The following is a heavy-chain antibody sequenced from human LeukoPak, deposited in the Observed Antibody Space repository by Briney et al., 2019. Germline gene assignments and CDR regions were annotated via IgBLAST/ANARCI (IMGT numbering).Heavy chain of an antibody. CDR3: ARDHGSNVVWPVGWFDP. V-gene: IGHV1-2*04. Sequence: EASVKVSCTASGYTFTGYYMHWVRQAPGQGLEWMGWINPNSGGTNYAQKFQGWVTMTRDTSISTAYMELSRLRSDDTAVYYCARDHGSNVVWPVGWFDPWGQGTLVTVSS. CDR1: GYTFTGYY. CDR2: INPNSGGT. D-gene: IGHD2-8*01. J-gene: IGHJ5*02.